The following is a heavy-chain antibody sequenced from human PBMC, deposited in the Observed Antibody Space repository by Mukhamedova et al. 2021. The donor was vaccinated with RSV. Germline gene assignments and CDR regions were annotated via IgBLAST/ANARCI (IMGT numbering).Heavy chain of an antibody. V-gene: IGHV5-51*01. J-gene: IGHJ6*02. D-gene: IGHD2-21*02. CDR3: ARTTALTGVTHGMDV. CDR2: IYPGDYDT. Sequence: IGWVRQMPGKGLEWMGIIYPGDYDTRYSPSFQGQVTISADKSISTAYLQWISLKASDTAMYYCARTTALTGVTHGMDVWGQGTT.